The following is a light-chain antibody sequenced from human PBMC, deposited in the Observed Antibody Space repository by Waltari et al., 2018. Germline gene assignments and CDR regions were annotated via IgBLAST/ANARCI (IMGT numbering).Light chain of an antibody. CDR2: EVY. Sequence: HSALTQPASVSGFLGQSITISCTGTISDVGNYDLVSWYQQHPGRAPKLMIHEVYKRPSGISSRFSASKSGATASLTISGLRAEDEADYYCCSYGGPSTPYVFGTGTKVTVL. CDR3: CSYGGPSTPYV. V-gene: IGLV2-23*02. CDR1: ISDVGNYDL. J-gene: IGLJ1*01.